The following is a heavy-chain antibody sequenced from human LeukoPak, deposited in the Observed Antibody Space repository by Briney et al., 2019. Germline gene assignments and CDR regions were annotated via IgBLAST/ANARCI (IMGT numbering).Heavy chain of an antibody. J-gene: IGHJ4*02. V-gene: IGHV4-39*01. CDR1: GGSISSGSYY. CDR2: IYYSGST. Sequence: SETLSLTCTVSGGSISSGSYYWGWIRQPPGKGLEWIGSIYYSGSTYQNPSLKSRVTISVDTSKNQFSLKLSSVTAADTAVYYCARPGREGSGWYDFDYWGQGTLVTVSS. CDR3: ARPGREGSGWYDFDY. D-gene: IGHD6-19*01.